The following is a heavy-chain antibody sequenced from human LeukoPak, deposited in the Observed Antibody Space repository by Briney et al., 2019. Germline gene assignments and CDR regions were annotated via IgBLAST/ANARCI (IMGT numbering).Heavy chain of an antibody. V-gene: IGHV3-21*01. J-gene: IGHJ4*02. CDR3: ASSPNFSEAFDN. CDR2: ISSRGSYI. CDR1: GFTFSTYS. D-gene: IGHD2-8*01. Sequence: PGGSLRLSCAASGFTFSTYSMSWVRQAPGKGLEWVSSISSRGSYIQYADSVRGRFTLSRDNAKNSLSLQMNSLRAEDTALYYCASSPNFSEAFDNWGRGTLVIVSS.